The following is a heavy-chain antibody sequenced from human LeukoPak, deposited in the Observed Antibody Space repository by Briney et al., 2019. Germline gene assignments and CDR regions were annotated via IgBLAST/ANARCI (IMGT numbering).Heavy chain of an antibody. CDR3: AREGVVGATNYYYGMDV. V-gene: IGHV1-69*01. J-gene: IGHJ6*02. CDR2: IIPIFGTA. CDR1: VGTFSSYA. D-gene: IGHD1-26*01. Sequence: GSSVKVSCKASVGTFSSYAISWVRQAPGQGLEWMGGIIPIFGTANYAQKFQGRVTITADESTSTAYMELSSLRSEDTAVYYCAREGVVGATNYYYGMDVWGQGTTVTVSS.